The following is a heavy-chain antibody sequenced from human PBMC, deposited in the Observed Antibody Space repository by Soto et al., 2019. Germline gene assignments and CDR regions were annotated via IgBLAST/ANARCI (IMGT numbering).Heavy chain of an antibody. J-gene: IGHJ6*02. Sequence: SETLSLTCAVYGGSFSGYYWSWIRQPPGKGLEWIGEINHSGSTNYNPSIKSRVTISVDTSKNQFSLKLSSVTAADTAVYYCASGPMVRGVLTNYYYYGMDVWGQGTTVTVSS. CDR1: GGSFSGYY. CDR2: INHSGST. D-gene: IGHD3-10*01. CDR3: ASGPMVRGVLTNYYYYGMDV. V-gene: IGHV4-34*01.